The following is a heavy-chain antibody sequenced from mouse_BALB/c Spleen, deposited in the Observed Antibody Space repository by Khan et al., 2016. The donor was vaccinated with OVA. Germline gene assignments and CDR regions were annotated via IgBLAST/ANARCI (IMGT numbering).Heavy chain of an antibody. CDR2: ISFSGST. Sequence: VQLQESGPGLVKPSQSLSLTCTVAGYSITSDFAWNWVRQFPGNKLEWMGYISFSGSTSYDPSLTSRLSITRDTSKNQFFLQLSSVTTEDTATYYWSRSVCYAYAYAMDYWGQGTSVTVSS. D-gene: IGHD2-2*01. J-gene: IGHJ4*01. CDR1: GYSITSDFA. V-gene: IGHV3-2*02. CDR3: SRSVCYAYAYAMDY.